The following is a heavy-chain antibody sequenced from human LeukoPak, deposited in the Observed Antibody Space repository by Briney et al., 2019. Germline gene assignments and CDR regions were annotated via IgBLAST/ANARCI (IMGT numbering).Heavy chain of an antibody. CDR2: IYPGDSDT. CDR3: ARHTETTKGANYYYYYMDV. J-gene: IGHJ6*03. CDR1: GYSFTSYW. Sequence: GESLKISCKGSGYSFTSYWIGWVRQMPGKGLEWMGIIYPGDSDTRYSPSFQGQVTISADKSISTAYLQWSSLKASDTAMYYCARHTETTKGANYYYYYMDVWGKGTTVTVSS. V-gene: IGHV5-51*01. D-gene: IGHD4-11*01.